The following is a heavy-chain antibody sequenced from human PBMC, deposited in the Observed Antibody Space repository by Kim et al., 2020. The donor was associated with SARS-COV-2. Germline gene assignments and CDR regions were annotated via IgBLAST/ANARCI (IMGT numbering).Heavy chain of an antibody. CDR3: ARDHGPVRFCAGGSFYSDGYYDF. D-gene: IGHD2-15*01. V-gene: IGHV1-2*02. CDR1: GYTFTNYF. CDR2: INPNSGGT. J-gene: IGHJ4*02. Sequence: ASVKVSCKASGYTFTNYFIHWVRQAPGQGLEWMGWINPNSGGTHYAQNFRGRVTVTRDTSITTAYMELSWLSSDDTALYYCARDHGPVRFCAGGSFYSDGYYDFRGPGTLVTLSS.